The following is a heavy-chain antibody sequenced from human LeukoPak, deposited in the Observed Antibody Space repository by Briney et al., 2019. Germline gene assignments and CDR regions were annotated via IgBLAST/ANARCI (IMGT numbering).Heavy chain of an antibody. D-gene: IGHD3-10*01. CDR3: TRDALFGSGRTHLDF. CDR2: IKHDGSEA. V-gene: IGHV3-7*04. CDR1: EFTFNRYW. Sequence: PGGSLRLSCAASEFTFNRYWMSWVRHTPEKGLEWVANIKHDGSEAHYVDSVKVRFTISRDNAKNSLSLQMTSLNVDDTGVYFCTRDALFGSGRTHLDFWSQGTLVSVSS. J-gene: IGHJ4*02.